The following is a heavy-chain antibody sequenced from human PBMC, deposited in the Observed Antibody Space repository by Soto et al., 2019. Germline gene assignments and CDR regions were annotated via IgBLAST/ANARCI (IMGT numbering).Heavy chain of an antibody. J-gene: IGHJ6*02. CDR1: GFTFNNYG. CDR3: AKDLGQQLILNYGMDV. D-gene: IGHD4-4*01. V-gene: IGHV3-30*18. CDR2: VSYDGSHK. Sequence: QVQLVESGGGVVQPGTSLRLSCAPSGFTFNNYGIYWVRQAPGKGLEWVAVVSYDGSHKYYADSVKGRFTISRENAKNRLYLQMNSLRPDDTAVYYCAKDLGQQLILNYGMDVWGQGTTVIVSS.